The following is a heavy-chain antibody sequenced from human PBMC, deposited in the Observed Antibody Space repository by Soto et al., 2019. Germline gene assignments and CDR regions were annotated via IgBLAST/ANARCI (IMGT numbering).Heavy chain of an antibody. CDR2: IVVGSGNT. CDR3: AAGYQQYHPYDWFDP. J-gene: IGHJ5*02. D-gene: IGHD2-2*01. Sequence: ASVKVSCKASGFTFTSSAVQWVRQARGQRLEWIGWIVVGSGNTNYAQKFQERVTITRDTSTSTAYMELSSLRSEDTAVYYCAAGYQQYHPYDWFDPWGQGTLVTVSS. V-gene: IGHV1-58*01. CDR1: GFTFTSSA.